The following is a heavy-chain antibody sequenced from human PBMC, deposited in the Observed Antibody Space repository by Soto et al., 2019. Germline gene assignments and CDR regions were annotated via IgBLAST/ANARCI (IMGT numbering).Heavy chain of an antibody. Sequence: GGSLRLSCAASGFTFSSYSMNWVRQAPGKGLEWVSSISSSSSYIYYADSVKGRFTISRDNAKNSLYLQMNSLRAEDTAVYYCARDPTPDYYDSSGYYRPGYAFDIWGQGTMVTVSS. CDR3: ARDPTPDYYDSSGYYRPGYAFDI. V-gene: IGHV3-21*01. D-gene: IGHD3-22*01. CDR1: GFTFSSYS. J-gene: IGHJ3*02. CDR2: ISSSSSYI.